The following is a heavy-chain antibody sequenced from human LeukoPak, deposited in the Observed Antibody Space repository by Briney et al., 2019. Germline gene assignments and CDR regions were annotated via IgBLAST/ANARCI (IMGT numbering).Heavy chain of an antibody. CDR1: GYTFTGYY. Sequence: ASVKVSCKASGYTFTGYYMHWVRQAPGQGLEWMGWINPNSGGTNYAQKFQGRVTMTRDTSISTAYMELSRLRSDDTAVYYCARDLSLFVDTLYYFDYWGQGTLVTVSS. V-gene: IGHV1-2*02. J-gene: IGHJ4*02. CDR2: INPNSGGT. CDR3: ARDLSLFVDTLYYFDY. D-gene: IGHD5-18*01.